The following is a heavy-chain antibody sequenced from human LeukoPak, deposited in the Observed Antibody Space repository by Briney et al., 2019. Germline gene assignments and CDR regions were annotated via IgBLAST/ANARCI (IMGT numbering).Heavy chain of an antibody. Sequence: GGSLRLSCAASGFTFSSYSMNWVRQAPGKGLEWVSSISSSSSYIYYADSVKGRFTISRDNAKNSLYLQMNSLRAEDTAVYYCARGLYHYYDSSGYSLDYWGQGTLVTVSS. CDR3: ARGLYHYYDSSGYSLDY. CDR2: ISSSSSYI. V-gene: IGHV3-21*04. CDR1: GFTFSSYS. J-gene: IGHJ4*02. D-gene: IGHD3-22*01.